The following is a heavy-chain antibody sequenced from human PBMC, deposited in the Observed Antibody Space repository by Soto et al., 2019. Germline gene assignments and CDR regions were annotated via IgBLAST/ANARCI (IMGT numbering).Heavy chain of an antibody. D-gene: IGHD1-26*01. CDR3: ARDSSGRYPAYFDY. J-gene: IGHJ4*02. V-gene: IGHV3-30-3*01. CDR1: GFTFSNYA. Sequence: PGGSLRLSCAASGFTFSNYAIHWVRQAPGKGLEWVAVILYDGSNKYYADSVKGRFTISRDNSKNTLYLQMNSLRAEDTAVYYCARDSSGRYPAYFDYWGQGTLVTVSS. CDR2: ILYDGSNK.